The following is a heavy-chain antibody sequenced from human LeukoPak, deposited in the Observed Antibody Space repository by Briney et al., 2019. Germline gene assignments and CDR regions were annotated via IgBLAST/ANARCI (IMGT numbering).Heavy chain of an antibody. CDR3: AKSRGEGRGASNY. V-gene: IGHV3-23*01. Sequence: GGSLRLSCAASGFTFSSYAMNWVRQAPGKGLEWVSFISGSGDTTYYADSVKGRFTISRDNSKNTLYLQMNSLRAEDTAVYYCAKSRGEGRGASNYWGQRTMVTVSS. CDR2: ISGSGDTT. J-gene: IGHJ4*02. D-gene: IGHD1-26*01. CDR1: GFTFSSYA.